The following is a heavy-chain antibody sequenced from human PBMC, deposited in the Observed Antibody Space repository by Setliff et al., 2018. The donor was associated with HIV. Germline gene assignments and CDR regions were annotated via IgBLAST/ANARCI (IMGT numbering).Heavy chain of an antibody. J-gene: IGHJ4*02. V-gene: IGHV3-66*01. Sequence: GGSLRLSCVASKFSVSDSYMGWVRQAPGKGLEWVSFVHNTDTYYANSVKGRFTISRDNAKNTVYLQMNSLRAEDTAVYYCARAAPDYFDYWGQGTLVTAPQ. CDR3: ARAAPDYFDY. CDR1: KFSVSDSY. CDR2: VHNTDT.